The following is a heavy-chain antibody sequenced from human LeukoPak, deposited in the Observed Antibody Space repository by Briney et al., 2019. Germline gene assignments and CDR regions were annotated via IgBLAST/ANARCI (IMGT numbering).Heavy chain of an antibody. D-gene: IGHD2-8*01. Sequence: ASVKVSCKASGYTFTSYDINWVRQATGQGLEWMGWMNPNSGNTGYAQKFQGRVTMTRNTSISTAYMELSSLRSDDTAVYYCARVVLMVYAITIDYWGQGTLVTVSS. V-gene: IGHV1-8*01. CDR1: GYTFTSYD. J-gene: IGHJ4*02. CDR3: ARVVLMVYAITIDY. CDR2: MNPNSGNT.